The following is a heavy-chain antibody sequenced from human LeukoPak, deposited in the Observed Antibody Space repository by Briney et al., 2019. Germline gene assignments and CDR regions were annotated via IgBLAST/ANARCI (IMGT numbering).Heavy chain of an antibody. Sequence: PGGSLRLSXSASGFTFSTYWMSWVRQAPGKGLEWVANIKEDGSEEYYVDSVKGRFTISRDNTKNSLYLQMHSLRAEDTAVYYCARDPLRRYDFWGQGTLVTVSS. CDR3: ARDPLRRYDF. D-gene: IGHD3-3*01. V-gene: IGHV3-7*01. J-gene: IGHJ1*01. CDR1: GFTFSTYW. CDR2: IKEDGSEE.